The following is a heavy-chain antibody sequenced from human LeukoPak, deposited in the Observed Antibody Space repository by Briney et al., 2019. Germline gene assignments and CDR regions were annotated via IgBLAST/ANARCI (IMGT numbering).Heavy chain of an antibody. D-gene: IGHD5-24*01. CDR1: GGTFSSYA. J-gene: IGHJ3*02. Sequence: SVKVSCKASGGTFSSYAISWVRQAPGQGLEWMGGIIPIFGTANYAQKFQGRVTITADKSTSTAYMELSSLRSEDTAVYYCAEMATIKVAFDIWGQGTMVTVSS. CDR3: AEMATIKVAFDI. CDR2: IIPIFGTA. V-gene: IGHV1-69*06.